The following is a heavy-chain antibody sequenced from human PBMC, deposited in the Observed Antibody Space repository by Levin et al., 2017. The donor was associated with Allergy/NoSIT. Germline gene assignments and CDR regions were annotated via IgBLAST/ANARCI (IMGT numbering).Heavy chain of an antibody. CDR1: GFTFSSYS. J-gene: IGHJ4*02. CDR2: ISSSSSTI. D-gene: IGHD3-10*01. CDR3: ARRDGSGSYDY. Sequence: SCAASGFTFSSYSMNWVRQAPGKGLEWVSYISSSSSTIYYADSVKGRFTISRDNAKNSLYLQMNSLRAEDTAVYYCARRDGSGSYDYWGQGTLVTVSS. V-gene: IGHV3-48*01.